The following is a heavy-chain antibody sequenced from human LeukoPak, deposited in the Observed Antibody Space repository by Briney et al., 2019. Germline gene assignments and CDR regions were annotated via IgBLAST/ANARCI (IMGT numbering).Heavy chain of an antibody. CDR1: GGDPITTSGYY. D-gene: IGHD7-27*01. Sequence: SETLSLTCTVSGGDPITTSGYYWGWIRQPPGKGLEWIGSIYQSGSTYYNPSLKSRVTISVDTSKNQFSLKLSSVTAADTAVHYCARLAWGRLDYWGQGTLVTVSS. V-gene: IGHV4-39*07. J-gene: IGHJ4*02. CDR2: IYQSGST. CDR3: ARLAWGRLDY.